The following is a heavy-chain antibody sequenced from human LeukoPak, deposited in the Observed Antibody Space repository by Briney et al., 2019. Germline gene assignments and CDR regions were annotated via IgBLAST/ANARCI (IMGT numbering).Heavy chain of an antibody. CDR2: ISGSGGST. CDR3: AREVYYYDSTGYYYGYYFDY. V-gene: IGHV3-23*01. Sequence: GGSLRLSCAASEFTFSSYAMSWVRQAPGKGLEWVSAISGSGGSTYYADSVKGRFTISRDNSKNTLFLQMNSLRAEDTAVYYCAREVYYYDSTGYYYGYYFDYWGQGTLVTVSS. CDR1: EFTFSSYA. D-gene: IGHD3-22*01. J-gene: IGHJ4*02.